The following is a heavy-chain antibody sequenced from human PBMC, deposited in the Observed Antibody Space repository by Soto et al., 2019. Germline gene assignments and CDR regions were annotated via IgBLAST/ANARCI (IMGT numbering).Heavy chain of an antibody. CDR2: ISYDGSNK. V-gene: IGHV3-30-3*01. Sequence: QVQLVESGGGVVQPGRSLRLSCAASGFTFSSYAMHWVRQAPGKGLEWVAVISYDGSNKYYADSVKGRFTISRDNSKNTPYRQMSSLRAEYTAVYYCARAGWLRPNQGYFDYWGQGTLVTVSS. CDR1: GFTFSSYA. J-gene: IGHJ4*02. CDR3: ARAGWLRPNQGYFDY. D-gene: IGHD5-12*01.